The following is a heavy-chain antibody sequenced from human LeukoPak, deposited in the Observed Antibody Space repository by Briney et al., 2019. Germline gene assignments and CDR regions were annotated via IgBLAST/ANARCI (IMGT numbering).Heavy chain of an antibody. CDR3: ARVGRKGGYYYDSSGYYSEVDY. J-gene: IGHJ4*02. D-gene: IGHD3-22*01. CDR1: GFTFSDYY. V-gene: IGHV3-11*01. CDR2: ISSSGSTI. Sequence: PGGSLRLSCAASGFTFSDYYMSWIRQAPGKGLEWVSYISSSGSTIYYADSVKGRFTISRDNAKNSLYLQMNSLRAEDTAVYYCARVGRKGGYYYDSSGYYSEVDYWAREPWSPSPQ.